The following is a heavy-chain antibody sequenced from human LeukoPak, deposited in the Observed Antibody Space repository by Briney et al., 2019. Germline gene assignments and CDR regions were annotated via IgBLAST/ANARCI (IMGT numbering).Heavy chain of an antibody. Sequence: SETLSLTCAVYGGSFSGYYWRWIRQPPGKGLEWIGEINHSGSTNYNPSLKSRVTISVDTSKNHFSRKLSSMTAADTAVYYCARGARENIVATSHRFDYWGQGTLVTVSS. CDR1: GGSFSGYY. CDR3: ARGARENIVATSHRFDY. J-gene: IGHJ4*02. CDR2: INHSGST. V-gene: IGHV4-34*01. D-gene: IGHD5-12*01.